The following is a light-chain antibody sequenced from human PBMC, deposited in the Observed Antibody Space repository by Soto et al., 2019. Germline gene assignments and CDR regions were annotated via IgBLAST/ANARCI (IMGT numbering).Light chain of an antibody. CDR2: AA. CDR3: QKYSSVIT. CDR1: QGIGNF. Sequence: DIQLTQSPSSLSASVGDRVTITCRASQGIGNFLAWYQQKPGKVPKLLISAATLQSGVPSRFSGSGSGTDFTLTITSLQPEDVETYYCQKYSSVITFGQGTRRESK. V-gene: IGKV1-27*01. J-gene: IGKJ5*01.